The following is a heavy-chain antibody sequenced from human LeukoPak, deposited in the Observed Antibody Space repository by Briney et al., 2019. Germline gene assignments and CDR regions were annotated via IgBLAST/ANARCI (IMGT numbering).Heavy chain of an antibody. CDR1: GASFSDSY. J-gene: IGHJ4*02. D-gene: IGHD3-16*01. CDR2: INNSGST. CDR3: ARGRYGPRLGN. Sequence: SETLSLTCAVYGASFSDSYWSWIRQSPEKGLEWIGEINNSGSTSHNPSLNSRVIMSVDRSKNQFSLRLTSVTAADTAVYYCARGRYGPRLGNWGQGTLVTVSS. V-gene: IGHV4-34*01.